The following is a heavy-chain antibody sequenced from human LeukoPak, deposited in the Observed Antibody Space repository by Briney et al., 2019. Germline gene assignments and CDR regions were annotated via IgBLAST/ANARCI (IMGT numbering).Heavy chain of an antibody. Sequence: SETLSLTCTVSSGSISSYYWSWIRQPPGKGLEWIGYVHYTGITNYSPSLKSRVTISLDTSKKQFSLKLSSVTAADTAVYYCTRGSDGEYDSWGQGTLVTVSS. CDR2: VHYTGIT. D-gene: IGHD5-24*01. V-gene: IGHV4-59*08. J-gene: IGHJ4*02. CDR1: SGSISSYY. CDR3: TRGSDGEYDS.